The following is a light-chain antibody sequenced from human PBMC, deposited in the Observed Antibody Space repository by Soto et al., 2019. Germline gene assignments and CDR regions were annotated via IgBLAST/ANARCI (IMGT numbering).Light chain of an antibody. Sequence: EIVMTQSPATLSVSPGEGATLSCRASQSVGSNLAWYQQKPGQAPRLLIYAASTRATGIPARFSGSGSGTEFTLTISSLQSEDFAVYYCQQFNNWPSLTFGGGTKVEIK. V-gene: IGKV3-15*01. CDR3: QQFNNWPSLT. CDR2: AAS. J-gene: IGKJ4*01. CDR1: QSVGSN.